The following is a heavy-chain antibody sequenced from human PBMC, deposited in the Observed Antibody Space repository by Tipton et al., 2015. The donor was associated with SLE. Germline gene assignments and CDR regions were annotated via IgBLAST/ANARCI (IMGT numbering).Heavy chain of an antibody. CDR3: ARVSEQQLALGGMDV. V-gene: IGHV1-2*02. Sequence: QSGAEVKKPGASVKVSCKASGYTFTGYYMHWVRQAPGQGLEWMGWINPNSGGTNYAQKFQGRVTMTRDTSISTAYMELSRLRSDDTAVYYCARVSEQQLALGGMDVWGQGTTVTVSS. J-gene: IGHJ6*02. D-gene: IGHD6-13*01. CDR1: GYTFTGYY. CDR2: INPNSGGT.